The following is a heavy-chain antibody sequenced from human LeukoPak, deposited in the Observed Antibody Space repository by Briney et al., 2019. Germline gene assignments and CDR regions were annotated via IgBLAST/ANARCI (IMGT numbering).Heavy chain of an antibody. CDR1: GGTFSSYA. V-gene: IGHV1-69*13. CDR3: ARVLEDYYDSSGYDAY. J-gene: IGHJ4*02. CDR2: IIPIFGTA. D-gene: IGHD3-22*01. Sequence: ASVKVSCKASGGTFSSYAISWVRQAPGQGLEWMGGIIPIFGTANYAQKFQGRVTITADESTSTAYMELSSLRSEDTAVYYCARVLEDYYDSSGYDAYWGQGTLVTVSS.